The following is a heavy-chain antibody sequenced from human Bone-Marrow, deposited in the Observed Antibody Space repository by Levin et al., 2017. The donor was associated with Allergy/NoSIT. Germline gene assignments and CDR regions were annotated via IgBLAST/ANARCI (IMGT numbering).Heavy chain of an antibody. Sequence: PGGSLRLSCAASGFTFSSYAMHWVRQAPGKGLEWVAVISYDGSNKYYADSVKGRFTISRDNSKNTLYLQMNSLRAEDTAVYYCARDIAAAGLFDYWGQGTLVTVSS. D-gene: IGHD6-13*01. J-gene: IGHJ4*02. CDR2: ISYDGSNK. CDR1: GFTFSSYA. V-gene: IGHV3-30*04. CDR3: ARDIAAAGLFDY.